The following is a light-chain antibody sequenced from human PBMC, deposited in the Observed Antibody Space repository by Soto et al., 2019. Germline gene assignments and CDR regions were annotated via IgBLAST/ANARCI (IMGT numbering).Light chain of an antibody. Sequence: QSALTQPASVSGSPGQSITISCTGTSSDVGRYESVSWYQQHPGQAPKLIIYEVSKRPSDVSHRFSGSKSGNTASLTISGLQAEDEADYYCSSFTRTTAWVFGGGTKLTVL. J-gene: IGLJ3*02. CDR3: SSFTRTTAWV. CDR2: EVS. V-gene: IGLV2-14*01. CDR1: SSDVGRYES.